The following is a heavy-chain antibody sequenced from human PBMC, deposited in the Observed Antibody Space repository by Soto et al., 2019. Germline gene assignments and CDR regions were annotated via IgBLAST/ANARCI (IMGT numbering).Heavy chain of an antibody. J-gene: IGHJ4*02. D-gene: IGHD2-15*01. CDR2: IRSKANSYAT. CDR3: TSYCSGGSCYGVDY. V-gene: IGHV3-73*01. CDR1: GFTFSGSA. Sequence: SLRLSCAASGFTFSGSAMHWVRQASGKGLEWVGRIRSKANSYATAYAASVKGRFTISRDDSKNTAYLQMNSLKTEDTAVYYCTSYCSGGSCYGVDYWGQGTLVTVSS.